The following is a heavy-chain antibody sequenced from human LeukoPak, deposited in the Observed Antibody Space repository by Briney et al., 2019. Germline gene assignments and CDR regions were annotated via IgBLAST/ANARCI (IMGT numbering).Heavy chain of an antibody. CDR3: ARIGVVVPAAWFDP. J-gene: IGHJ5*02. CDR1: GYTFTGYY. Sequence: ASVKVSCKASGYTFTGYYIHWVRQAPGQGLEWMGWINPNSGGTNSAQKFQGRVTMTRDTSISTAYMELSRLRSDDTAVYYCARIGVVVPAAWFDPWGQGTLVTVSS. CDR2: INPNSGGT. D-gene: IGHD2-2*01. V-gene: IGHV1-2*02.